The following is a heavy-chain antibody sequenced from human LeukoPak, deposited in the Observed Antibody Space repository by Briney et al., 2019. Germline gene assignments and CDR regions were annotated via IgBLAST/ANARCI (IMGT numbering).Heavy chain of an antibody. CDR1: GYTFTGYY. Sequence: VASVKVSCKASGYTFTGYYMHWVRQAPGQGLEWMGRINPNSGGTNYAQKFQGRVTMTRDTSISTAYMELSSLRSEDTAVYYCAREIAVASDAFDIWGQGTMVTVSS. CDR3: AREIAVASDAFDI. V-gene: IGHV1-2*06. CDR2: INPNSGGT. J-gene: IGHJ3*02. D-gene: IGHD6-19*01.